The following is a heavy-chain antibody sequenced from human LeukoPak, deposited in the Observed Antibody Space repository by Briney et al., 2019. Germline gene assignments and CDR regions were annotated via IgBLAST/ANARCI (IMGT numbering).Heavy chain of an antibody. D-gene: IGHD4-17*01. CDR1: GYTITGYY. V-gene: IGHV1-2*02. Sequence: ASVKVSCKASGYTITGYYMHWVRQAPGQGLEWMGWINPNSGGTNYAQKFQGRVTMTRDTSISTAYMELSRLRSDDTAVYYCARDYTVTPGYWFDPWGQGTLVTVSS. CDR3: ARDYTVTPGYWFDP. CDR2: INPNSGGT. J-gene: IGHJ5*02.